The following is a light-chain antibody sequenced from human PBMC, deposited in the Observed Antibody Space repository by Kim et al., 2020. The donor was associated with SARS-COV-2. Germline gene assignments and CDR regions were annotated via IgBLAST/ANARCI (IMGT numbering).Light chain of an antibody. Sequence: GQSATISCTGTSSDVGGYNYVSWYQQHPGNAPNLMIYDVSKRPSGVPDRFSGSKSGNTASLTVSGLQAEDGAGYYCSSYAGSNFVIFGGGTQLTVL. CDR3: SSYAGSNFVI. CDR2: DVS. V-gene: IGLV2-8*01. CDR1: SSDVGGYNY. J-gene: IGLJ2*01.